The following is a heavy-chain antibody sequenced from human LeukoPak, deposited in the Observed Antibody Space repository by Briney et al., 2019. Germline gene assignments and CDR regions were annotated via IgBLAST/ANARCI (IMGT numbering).Heavy chain of an antibody. D-gene: IGHD3-22*01. CDR3: ARTHDSSGSTPYYYYGMDV. CDR1: GYTFTSYD. J-gene: IGHJ6*02. CDR2: MNPNSGNT. V-gene: IGHV1-8*01. Sequence: ASVKVSCKASGYTFTSYDINWVRQATGQGLEWMGWMNPNSGNTGYAQKFQGRVTMTRNTSISTAYMELSSLRSEDTAVYYCARTHDSSGSTPYYYYGMDVWGQGTTVTVSS.